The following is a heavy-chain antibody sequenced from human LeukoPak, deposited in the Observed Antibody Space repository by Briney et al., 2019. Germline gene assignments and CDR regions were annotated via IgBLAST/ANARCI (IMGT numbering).Heavy chain of an antibody. Sequence: GGSLRLSCAASGFTFSSYGMHWVRQAPGKGLEWVAFIRYDGSNKYYADSVKGRFTISRDNSKNTLYLQMNSLRAEDTAVYYCAKDHNFYSSSWPGDYWGQGTLVTVSS. D-gene: IGHD6-13*01. CDR1: GFTFSSYG. V-gene: IGHV3-30*02. CDR2: IRYDGSNK. J-gene: IGHJ4*02. CDR3: AKDHNFYSSSWPGDY.